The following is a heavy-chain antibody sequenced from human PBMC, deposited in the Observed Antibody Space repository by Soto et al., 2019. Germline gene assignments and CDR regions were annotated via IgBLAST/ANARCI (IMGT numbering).Heavy chain of an antibody. CDR2: MNPNSGNT. CDR1: GYTFTSYD. J-gene: IGHJ6*03. V-gene: IGHV1-8*01. Sequence: QVQLVQSGAEVKKPGASVKVSCKASGYTFTSYDINWVRQATGQGLEWMGWMNPNSGNTGYAQKFQGRVTMTRNTSISTAYMELSSLRSDDTAVYYCARGYYDFWSGYYKPIYYYDYMDVGGKGTTVTVSS. D-gene: IGHD3-3*01. CDR3: ARGYYDFWSGYYKPIYYYDYMDV.